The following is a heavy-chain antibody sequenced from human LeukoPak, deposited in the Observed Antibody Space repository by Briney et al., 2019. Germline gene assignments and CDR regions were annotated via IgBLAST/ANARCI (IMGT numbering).Heavy chain of an antibody. CDR1: GFTFSSYG. CDR3: AKAFITPYYYYGMDV. J-gene: IGHJ6*02. V-gene: IGHV3-30*18. Sequence: PGGSLRLSCAASGFTFSSYGMHWVRQAPGKGLEWVAVISYDGSNKDYADSVKGRFTISRDHSKNTLYLQMNSLRAEDTAVYYCAKAFITPYYYYGMDVWGQGTTVTVSS. D-gene: IGHD3-16*02. CDR2: ISYDGSNK.